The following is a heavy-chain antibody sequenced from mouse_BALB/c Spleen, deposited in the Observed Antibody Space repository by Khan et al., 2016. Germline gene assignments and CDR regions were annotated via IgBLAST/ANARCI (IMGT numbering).Heavy chain of an antibody. Sequence: VQLKESGPGLVKPSQSLSLTCTVSGYSITSDYAWNWIRQFPGNKLEWMGYISYSGSTNYNPSLKSRISITRDTSKIQFFLQLNSVTTEDTATYYCARSAYGPSWFDYWGQGTLVTVSA. CDR2: ISYSGST. CDR3: ARSAYGPSWFDY. D-gene: IGHD1-1*01. V-gene: IGHV3-2*02. CDR1: GYSITSDYA. J-gene: IGHJ3*01.